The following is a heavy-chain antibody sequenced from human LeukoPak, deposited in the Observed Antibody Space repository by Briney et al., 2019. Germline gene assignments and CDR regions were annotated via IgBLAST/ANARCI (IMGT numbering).Heavy chain of an antibody. Sequence: GESLKISCKGSGYSFTSYWIGWVRQMPGKGLEWMGIIYPGDSDTRYSPSFQGQVTISADNSISTAYLQWSSLKASDTAMYYCARLGSGLLWFGEPPTCFDYWGQGTLVTVSS. CDR3: ARLGSGLLWFGEPPTCFDY. J-gene: IGHJ4*02. CDR2: IYPGDSDT. V-gene: IGHV5-51*01. CDR1: GYSFTSYW. D-gene: IGHD3-10*01.